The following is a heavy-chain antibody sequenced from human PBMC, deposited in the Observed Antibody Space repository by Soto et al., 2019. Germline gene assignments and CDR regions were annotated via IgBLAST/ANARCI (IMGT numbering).Heavy chain of an antibody. V-gene: IGHV3-30-3*01. CDR1: GFTFHTYA. Sequence: QVQLVDSGGGVVRPGASLTLSCAASGFTFHTYALHWVRQAPGKGLEWVAVISDDSSNEYFADSVRGRFTISRDNSRNPLSPHLNSLRADDTAVYYCARGLRFCDDPNTCYHQFDYWGQGTQVTVSS. D-gene: IGHD2-2*01. CDR2: ISDDSSNE. CDR3: ARGLRFCDDPNTCYHQFDY. J-gene: IGHJ4*02.